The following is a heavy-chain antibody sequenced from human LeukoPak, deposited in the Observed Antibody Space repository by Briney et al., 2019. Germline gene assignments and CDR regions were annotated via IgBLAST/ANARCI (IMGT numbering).Heavy chain of an antibody. J-gene: IGHJ3*02. Sequence: SETLSLTCPVSGSFSSYYWSWSLQPPGKGLEWIGYIYTSGSTNYNPSLKSRVTISVDTSKNQFSLDLSSVTAADTAVYYCARQKCTSTSCLTKNAFDIWGQGTMVTVSS. D-gene: IGHD2-2*01. CDR1: GSFSSYY. CDR3: ARQKCTSTSCLTKNAFDI. CDR2: IYTSGST. V-gene: IGHV4-4*09.